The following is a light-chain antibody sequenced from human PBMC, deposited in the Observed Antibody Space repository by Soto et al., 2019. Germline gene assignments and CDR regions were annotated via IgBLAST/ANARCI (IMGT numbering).Light chain of an antibody. CDR1: QSVGSD. J-gene: IGKJ2*01. Sequence: EIVMTQSPATLSVSPGERATLSCRASQSVGSDLAWYQQKPGQAPRLLIYGAFTRATGIPARFSGSGSGTEFTLTISSLRSEDFAVYYCQQYNNWPWGTFGQGTKLEIK. CDR2: GAF. V-gene: IGKV3-15*01. CDR3: QQYNNWPWGT.